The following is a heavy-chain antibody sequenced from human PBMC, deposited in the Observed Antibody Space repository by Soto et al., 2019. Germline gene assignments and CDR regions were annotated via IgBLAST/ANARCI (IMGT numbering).Heavy chain of an antibody. CDR3: ARADIVVVPAAKKEGAFDI. D-gene: IGHD2-2*01. CDR2: IKQDGSEK. V-gene: IGHV3-7*01. CDR1: GFTFSSYW. Sequence: GSLRLSCAASGFTFSSYWMSWVRQAPGKGLEWVANIKQDGSEKYYVDSVKGRFTISRDNAKNSLYLQMNSLRAEDTAVYYCARADIVVVPAAKKEGAFDIWGQGTMVTVSS. J-gene: IGHJ3*02.